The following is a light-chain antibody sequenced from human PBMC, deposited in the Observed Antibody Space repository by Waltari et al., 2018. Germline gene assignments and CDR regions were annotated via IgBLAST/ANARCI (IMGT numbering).Light chain of an antibody. Sequence: QSALTQPASVSGSPGQSITISCTGTSSDVGAYDYVSWYQQYPGKAPKLMIYDVSQRFSGVSDRFSGSKSGNTASLTISGLQAEDEADCYCSSQTTTAPHVFGTGTKVTVV. J-gene: IGLJ1*01. V-gene: IGLV2-14*01. CDR2: DVS. CDR1: SSDVGAYDY. CDR3: SSQTTTAPHV.